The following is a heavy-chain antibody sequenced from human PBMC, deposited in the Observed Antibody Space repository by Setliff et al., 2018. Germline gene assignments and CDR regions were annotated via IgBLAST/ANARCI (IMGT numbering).Heavy chain of an antibody. CDR1: GFTFSNFA. V-gene: IGHV3-23*01. D-gene: IGHD3-10*01. CDR2: ISGSGEKT. Sequence: GGSLRLSCAASGFTFSNFAMTWVRQAPGKGLEWVSGISGSGEKTYYADSVKGRFTISRDKSKNSLYLQMNSLRAEDTAVYYCARIRRAFDIWGQGTMVTVSS. J-gene: IGHJ3*02. CDR3: ARIRRAFDI.